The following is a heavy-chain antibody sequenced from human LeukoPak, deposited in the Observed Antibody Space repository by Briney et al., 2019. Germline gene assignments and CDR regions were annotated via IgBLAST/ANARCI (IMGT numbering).Heavy chain of an antibody. CDR1: GCTLRELS. V-gene: IGHV1-24*01. Sequence: ASVKVSCKVSGCTLRELSMHWVRQAPAKGLQWMGVFDPEDGESIIAQKFQGRLTMTEDTSTDTAYMELSSLTSEDTAMYYCATGHCNTSSCYYYMDVWGKGTTVTVSS. CDR3: ATGHCNTSSCYYYMDV. D-gene: IGHD2/OR15-2a*01. J-gene: IGHJ6*03. CDR2: FDPEDGES.